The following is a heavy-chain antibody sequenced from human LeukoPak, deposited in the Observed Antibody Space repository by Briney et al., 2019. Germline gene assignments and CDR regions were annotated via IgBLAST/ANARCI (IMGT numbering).Heavy chain of an antibody. CDR3: AKGYSISY. Sequence: SQTLSLTCAISGDSVSSTTTAWHWLRQSPSRGLEWLGRTYYRSKWYNEYAVSVKSRITINPDTSKNQFSLQLNSVTPEDTAVYYCAKGYSISYWGQGTLVTVSS. V-gene: IGHV6-1*01. J-gene: IGHJ4*02. CDR2: TYYRSKWYN. CDR1: GDSVSSTTTA. D-gene: IGHD6-13*01.